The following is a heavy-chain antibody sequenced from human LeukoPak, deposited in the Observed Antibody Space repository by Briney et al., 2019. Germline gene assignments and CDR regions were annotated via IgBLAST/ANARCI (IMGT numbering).Heavy chain of an antibody. Sequence: TSETLSLTCSVSGGSISNYYWIWIRQPPGMGLEWIGNIYYSGSTNYNPSLKSRVTISVDTSKNQLSLKLSSVPAADTAVYYCARRATTGYYSDWGRETVVPVPS. CDR2: IYYSGST. V-gene: IGHV4-59*08. J-gene: IGHJ4*02. CDR3: ARRATTGYYSD. D-gene: IGHD3-9*01. CDR1: GGSISNYY.